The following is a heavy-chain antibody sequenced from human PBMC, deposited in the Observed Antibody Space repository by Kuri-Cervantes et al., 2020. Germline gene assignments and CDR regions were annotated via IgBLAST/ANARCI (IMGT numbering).Heavy chain of an antibody. CDR1: GYTFTSYG. J-gene: IGHJ4*02. V-gene: IGHV1-69*05. Sequence: SVKVSCKASGYTFTSYGTSWVRQAPGQGLEWMVGIIPIFGTAKYAQKFQGRVTITTDESTSTAYMELSSLRSEDTAVYYCARESPVGPCDYWGQGTLVTVSS. CDR2: IIPIFGTA. CDR3: ARESPVGPCDY.